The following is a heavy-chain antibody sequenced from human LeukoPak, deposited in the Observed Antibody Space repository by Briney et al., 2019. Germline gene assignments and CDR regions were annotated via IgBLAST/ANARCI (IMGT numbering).Heavy chain of an antibody. J-gene: IGHJ4*02. Sequence: GGSLRLSCAASGFTVSSNYMSWVRQAPGKGLEWVSAISGSGGSTYYADSVKGRFTISRDNSKNTLYLQMNSLRAEDTAVYYCAKDFLEMATMNAVYRYFDYWGQGTLVTVSS. CDR3: AKDFLEMATMNAVYRYFDY. CDR1: GFTVSSNY. V-gene: IGHV3-23*01. D-gene: IGHD5-24*01. CDR2: ISGSGGST.